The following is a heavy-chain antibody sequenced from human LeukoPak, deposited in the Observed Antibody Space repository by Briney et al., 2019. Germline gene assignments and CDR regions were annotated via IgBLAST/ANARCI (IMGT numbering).Heavy chain of an antibody. J-gene: IGHJ4*02. Sequence: PGGSLRLSCAASRFTFSSYGMHWVRQAPGKGLEWVAVISYDGSNKYYADSVKGRFTISRDNSKNTLYLQMNSLRAEDTAVYYCAKDADSYGYDIFDYWGQGTLVTVSS. CDR2: ISYDGSNK. V-gene: IGHV3-30*18. D-gene: IGHD5-18*01. CDR3: AKDADSYGYDIFDY. CDR1: RFTFSSYG.